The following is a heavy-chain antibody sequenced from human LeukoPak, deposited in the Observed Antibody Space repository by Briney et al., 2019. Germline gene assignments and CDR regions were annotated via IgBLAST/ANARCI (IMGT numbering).Heavy chain of an antibody. CDR2: ISYDGSNK. CDR3: AKGTFPGYSSGWPTGDY. V-gene: IGHV3-30*18. J-gene: IGHJ4*02. Sequence: GGSLRLSCAASGFTFSSYWMSWVRQAPGKGLEWVAVISYDGSNKYYADSVKGRFTISRDNSKNTLYLQMNSLRAEDTAVYYCAKGTFPGYSSGWPTGDYWGQGTLVTVSS. CDR1: GFTFSSYW. D-gene: IGHD6-19*01.